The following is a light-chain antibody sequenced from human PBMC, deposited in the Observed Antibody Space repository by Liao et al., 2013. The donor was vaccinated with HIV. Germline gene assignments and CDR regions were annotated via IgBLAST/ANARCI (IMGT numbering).Light chain of an antibody. CDR2: KDS. Sequence: YVLTQPPSVSLAPGKTATVACRGNNLGEKSVHWYQQKPGQAPVLLIYKDSERPSGIPERFSGSSSGTTVTLTISGVQAEDEADYYCQSADSSGTCPVFGGGTKLTVL. CDR3: QSADSSGTCPV. V-gene: IGLV3-25*03. J-gene: IGLJ3*02. CDR1: NLGEKS.